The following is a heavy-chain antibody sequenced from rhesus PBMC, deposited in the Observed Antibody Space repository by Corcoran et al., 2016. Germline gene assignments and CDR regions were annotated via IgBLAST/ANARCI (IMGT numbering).Heavy chain of an antibody. CDR2: IKRKADGGTA. V-gene: IGHV3-30*01. CDR3: TIDWGERFDY. J-gene: IGHJ4*01. D-gene: IGHD3-34*01. CDR1: GFPCRNSW. Sequence: EVQLVAAGGCWVQPGGSRRLSCVAYGFPCRNSWMSWVRQGPGKGLEWVARIKRKADGGTADFAASVNGRFTFSRDDSKNTLYLQLNSLKTEDTAVYYCTIDWGERFDYWGQGVLVTVSS.